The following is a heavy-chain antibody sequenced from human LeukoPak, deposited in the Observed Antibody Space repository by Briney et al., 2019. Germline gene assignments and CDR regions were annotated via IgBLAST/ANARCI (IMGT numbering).Heavy chain of an antibody. J-gene: IGHJ4*02. CDR1: GFSFSTSS. CDR3: TREGGSTDAGF. D-gene: IGHD3-16*01. V-gene: IGHV3-21*06. CDR2: IFGDGPGL. Sequence: GGSLRLSCEASGFSFSTSSMNWVRQAPGQGLEWVSSIFGDGPGLSYADSVKGRFTISRDNGKNSVYLEMNSLRDDDTAVYYCTREGGSTDAGFWGQGTLVTVSS.